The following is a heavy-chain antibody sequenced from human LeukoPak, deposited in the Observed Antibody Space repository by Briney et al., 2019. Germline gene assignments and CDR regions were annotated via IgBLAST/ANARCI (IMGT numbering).Heavy chain of an antibody. V-gene: IGHV3-30*02. CDR1: GFTFSSYG. CDR3: AKVEYSSGEYYYYYYMDV. CDR2: IRYDGSNK. Sequence: GGSLRLSCAASGFTFSSYGMHWVRQAPGKGLEWVAFIRYDGSNKYYADSVKGRFTISRDNSKNTLYLQMNSLRAEDTAVYYCAKVEYSSGEYYYYYYMDVWGKGTTVTVSS. J-gene: IGHJ6*03. D-gene: IGHD6-19*01.